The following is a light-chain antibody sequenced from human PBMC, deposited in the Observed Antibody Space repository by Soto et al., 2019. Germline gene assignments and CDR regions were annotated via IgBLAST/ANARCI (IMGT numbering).Light chain of an antibody. V-gene: IGKV3-15*01. Sequence: EIVMTQSPATLSVSPGERATLSCRASQSVRNNLAWYQQKRGQAPRLLIYAASTRATDIPARFSGSGSGTEFTLTISSLQSEDFAVYYCQQYNKWPMYTFGQGTKLEIK. CDR3: QQYNKWPMYT. CDR2: AAS. CDR1: QSVRNN. J-gene: IGKJ2*01.